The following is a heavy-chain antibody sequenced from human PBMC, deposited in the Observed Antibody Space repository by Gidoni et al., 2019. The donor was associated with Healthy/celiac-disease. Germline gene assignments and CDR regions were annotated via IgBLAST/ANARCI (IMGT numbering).Heavy chain of an antibody. CDR3: APTTYYYDSSGRNWFDP. V-gene: IGHV3-11*01. CDR2: ISSSGSTI. J-gene: IGHJ5*02. Sequence: QVQLVESGGGLVKPGGSLRLACAAYGFTFSDYYMSWIRQAPGKGLELVSYISSSGSTIYYADSVKGRFTISRDNAKNSLYLQMNSLRAEDTAVYYCAPTTYYYDSSGRNWFDPWGQGTLVTVSS. D-gene: IGHD3-22*01. CDR1: GFTFSDYY.